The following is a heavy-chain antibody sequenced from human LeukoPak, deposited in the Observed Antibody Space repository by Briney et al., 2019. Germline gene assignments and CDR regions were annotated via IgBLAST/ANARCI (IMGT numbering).Heavy chain of an antibody. V-gene: IGHV1-69*05. CDR3: AGRGGYYYDSSGYFQ. D-gene: IGHD3-22*01. Sequence: SVKVSCKASGGTFSSYAISRVRQAPGQGLEWMGGIIPIFGTANYAQKFQGRVTITTDESTSTAYMELSSLRSEDAAVYYCAGRGGYYYDSSGYFQRGQGTLVTVSS. CDR2: IIPIFGTA. J-gene: IGHJ4*02. CDR1: GGTFSSYA.